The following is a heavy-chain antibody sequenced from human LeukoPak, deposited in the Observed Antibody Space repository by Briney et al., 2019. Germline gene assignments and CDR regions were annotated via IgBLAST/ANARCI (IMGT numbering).Heavy chain of an antibody. J-gene: IGHJ4*02. D-gene: IGHD1-14*01. CDR3: ARGVEPLAANTLAY. CDR1: GFTVITND. V-gene: IGHV3-53*01. CDR2: LYSDGNT. Sequence: GGSLRLSCAASGFTVITNDMTWVRQAPGKGLEWASVLYSDGNTKYADSVQGRFTISRDNSKNTLYLEMNSLSPDDTAVYYCARGVEPLAANTLAYWGQGILVTVSS.